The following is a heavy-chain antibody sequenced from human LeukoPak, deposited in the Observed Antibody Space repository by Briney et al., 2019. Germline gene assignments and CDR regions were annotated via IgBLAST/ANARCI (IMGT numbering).Heavy chain of an antibody. CDR2: IYYRGNT. J-gene: IGHJ4*02. D-gene: IGHD3/OR15-3a*01. V-gene: IGHV4-39*01. Sequence: SDTLSLTCTVSGVSMSSSNSYWGWIRQPPGKGLEWIGRIYYRGNTYSNASLKSQGTISIDTSKTQFSLRLTSVTAADTAVYYCARQTGSGLFILPGGQGTLVTVSS. CDR1: GVSMSSSNSY. CDR3: ARQTGSGLFILP.